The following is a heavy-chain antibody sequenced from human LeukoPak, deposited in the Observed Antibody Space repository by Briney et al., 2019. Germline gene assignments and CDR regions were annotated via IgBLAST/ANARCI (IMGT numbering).Heavy chain of an antibody. CDR1: GGSISSGDYY. V-gene: IGHV4-30-4*01. CDR3: ARVAGYYYGMDV. Sequence: PSQTLSLTCIVSGGSISSGDYYWSWIRQPPGKGLEWIGYIYYSGSTYYNPSLKSRVTISVDTSKNQFSLKLSSVTAADTAVYYCARVAGYYYGMDVWGQGTTVTVSS. J-gene: IGHJ6*02. CDR2: IYYSGST.